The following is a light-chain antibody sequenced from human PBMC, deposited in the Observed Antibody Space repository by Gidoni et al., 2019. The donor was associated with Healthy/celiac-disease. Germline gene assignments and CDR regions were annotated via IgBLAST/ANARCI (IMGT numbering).Light chain of an antibody. CDR1: QSISSY. Sequence: DIQMTQSPSSLSASVGDRVTITCRASQSISSYLNWYQQKPGKAPKLLIYAASSLQSGVPSRFSGSGSADFTLTISSLQPEDFATYYCQQSYSTPLYTFGQGTKLEIK. CDR2: AAS. V-gene: IGKV1-39*01. CDR3: QQSYSTPLYT. J-gene: IGKJ2*01.